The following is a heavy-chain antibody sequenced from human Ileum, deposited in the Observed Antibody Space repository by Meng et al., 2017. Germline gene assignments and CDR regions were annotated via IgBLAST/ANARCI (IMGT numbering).Heavy chain of an antibody. CDR2: ICSNGNT. V-gene: IGHV4-61*02. Sequence: SETLSLTCGVSGGPLNSPYYYRGWIRQPAGKGPEWIGRICSNGNTNYNPSLKSRVTISEDTSKNQFSLTLTSVTAADTAVYYCNLQASGGWDYHYYAMDVWGPGTTVTVSS. D-gene: IGHD6-19*01. J-gene: IGHJ6*02. CDR1: GGPLNSPYYY. CDR3: NLQASGGWDYHYYAMDV.